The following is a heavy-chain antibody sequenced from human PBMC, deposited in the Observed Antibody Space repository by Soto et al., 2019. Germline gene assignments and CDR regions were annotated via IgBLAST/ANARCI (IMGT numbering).Heavy chain of an antibody. Sequence: QVQLVESGGGVVQPGRSLRLSCAASGFTFSSYAMHWVRQAPGKGLEWVAVISYDGSNKYYADSVKGRFTISRDNSKNTPYLQMNSLRAEDTAVYYCARDRTSWYSYFDYWGQGTLVTVSS. CDR1: GFTFSSYA. J-gene: IGHJ4*02. D-gene: IGHD6-13*01. CDR2: ISYDGSNK. V-gene: IGHV3-30-3*01. CDR3: ARDRTSWYSYFDY.